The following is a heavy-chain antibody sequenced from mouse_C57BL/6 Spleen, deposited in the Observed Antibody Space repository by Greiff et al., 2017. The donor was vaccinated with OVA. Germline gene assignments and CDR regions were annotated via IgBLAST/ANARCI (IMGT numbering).Heavy chain of an antibody. Sequence: QVQLQQPGAELVKPGASVKVSCKASGYTFTSYWMPWVKQRPGQGLEWIGRIHPSDGDTNYNQKFKGNATLTVDKSSSTAYMQLSSLTSEDSAVDYCARTPYAIDYWGQGTSVTVSS. CDR2: IHPSDGDT. CDR1: GYTFTSYW. CDR3: ARTPYAIDY. J-gene: IGHJ4*01. V-gene: IGHV1-74*01.